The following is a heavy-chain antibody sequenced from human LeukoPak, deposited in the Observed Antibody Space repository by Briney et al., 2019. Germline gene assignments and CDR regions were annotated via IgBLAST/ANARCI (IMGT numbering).Heavy chain of an antibody. V-gene: IGHV3-23*01. D-gene: IGHD3-3*01. CDR1: GFTFSSYA. J-gene: IGHJ4*02. CDR3: AKDAISEYYFDY. Sequence: SGGSLRLSCAASGFTFSSYAMSWVRQAPGKGLEWASAISGSGGSTYYADSVKGRFTISRDNSKNTLYLQMNSLRAEDTAVYYCAKDAISEYYFDYWGQGTLVTVSS. CDR2: ISGSGGST.